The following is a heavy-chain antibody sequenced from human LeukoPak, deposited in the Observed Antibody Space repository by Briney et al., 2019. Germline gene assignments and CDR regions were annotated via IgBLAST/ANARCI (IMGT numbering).Heavy chain of an antibody. D-gene: IGHD2-21*02. CDR2: IYYSGST. V-gene: IGHV4-59*01. Sequence: SETLSLTCTVSGGSISSYYWSWIRQPPGKGLEWIGYIYYSGSTNYNPSLKSRVTISVDTPKNQFSLKLSSVTAADTAVYYCARETYCGADCYYGFDYWGQGILVTVSS. CDR3: ARETYCGADCYYGFDY. J-gene: IGHJ4*02. CDR1: GGSISSYY.